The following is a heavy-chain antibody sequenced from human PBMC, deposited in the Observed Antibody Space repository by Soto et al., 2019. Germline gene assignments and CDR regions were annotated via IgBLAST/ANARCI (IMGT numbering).Heavy chain of an antibody. CDR3: ARCLVGDSYDSDGLDN. D-gene: IGHD3-22*01. J-gene: IGHJ4*02. Sequence: QVQLVQSGTEVKKPGSSVTVSCKASGGPYSKYSISWVRQAPGQGLEWMGRIIPIFDITNYAQKFQGRVTITADKSTSTVYMDLSSLRSEDTAVYYCARCLVGDSYDSDGLDNWGQGTLVTVSS. CDR2: IIPIFDIT. V-gene: IGHV1-69*02. CDR1: GGPYSKYS.